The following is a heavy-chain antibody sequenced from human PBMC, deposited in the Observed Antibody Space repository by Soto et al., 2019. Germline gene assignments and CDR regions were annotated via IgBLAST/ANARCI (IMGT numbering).Heavy chain of an antibody. Sequence: PGESLKISCTGSGYSFSTYWIGWVRQMPGKGLEYMGIIYPGDSDTRYSPSFQGQVTISADKSISTAYLQWSSLKASDTAIYYCARHSGYFDSSGYYYPNWFDPWGQGTLVTVSS. J-gene: IGHJ5*02. D-gene: IGHD3-22*01. V-gene: IGHV5-51*01. CDR2: IYPGDSDT. CDR1: GYSFSTYW. CDR3: ARHSGYFDSSGYYYPNWFDP.